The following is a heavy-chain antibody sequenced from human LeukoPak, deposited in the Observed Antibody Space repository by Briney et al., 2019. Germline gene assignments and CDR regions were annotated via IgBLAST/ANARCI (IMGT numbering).Heavy chain of an antibody. D-gene: IGHD2-2*02. CDR2: YEPEDGET. Sequence: ASVKVSCKSSGYTLSVLPIHWVRQAPGKGLECMGGYEPEDGETFYAQEFQGRVTMTEDISTDTAYMELSSLRSDNTAMYYCATRTVPTAIHSAFDIWGQGTMVTVSS. CDR3: ATRTVPTAIHSAFDI. J-gene: IGHJ3*02. CDR1: GYTLSVLP. V-gene: IGHV1-24*01.